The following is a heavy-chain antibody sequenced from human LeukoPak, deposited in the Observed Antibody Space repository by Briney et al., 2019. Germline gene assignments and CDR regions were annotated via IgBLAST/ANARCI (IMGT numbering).Heavy chain of an antibody. D-gene: IGHD5/OR15-5a*01. CDR1: GFIFSNFA. Sequence: GGSQRHSCVAPGFIFSNFAMHWVRQTPGKGLEYVSSISRAGQSIYYADSVRGRFTISRDNSKNTLFLQMGSLRIDDMALYYCARGGTDSTDALDIWGPGTMVTVSS. CDR3: ARGGTDSTDALDI. CDR2: ISRAGQSI. V-gene: IGHV3-64*02. J-gene: IGHJ3*02.